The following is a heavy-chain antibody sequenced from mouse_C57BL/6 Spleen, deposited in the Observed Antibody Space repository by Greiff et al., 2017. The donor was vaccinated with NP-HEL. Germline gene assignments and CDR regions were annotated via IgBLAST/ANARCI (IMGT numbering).Heavy chain of an antibody. J-gene: IGHJ3*01. CDR3: ARGESYYYGSSYVFAY. CDR2: INPNNGGT. V-gene: IGHV1-18*01. D-gene: IGHD1-1*01. CDR1: GYTFTDYH. Sequence: EVQLQQSGPELVKPGASVKIPCKASGYTFTDYHMDWVKQSHGKSLEWIGDINPNNGGTIYNQKFKGKATLTVDKSSSTAYMELRSLTSEDTAVYYCARGESYYYGSSYVFAYWGQGTRVTVSA.